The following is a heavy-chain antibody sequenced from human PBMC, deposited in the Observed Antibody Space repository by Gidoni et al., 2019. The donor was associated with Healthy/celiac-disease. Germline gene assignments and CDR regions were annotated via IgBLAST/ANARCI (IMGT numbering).Heavy chain of an antibody. J-gene: IGHJ4*02. CDR3: ARGGGGATYFDY. CDR2: MNPNSGNT. CDR1: GYTFTSYD. Sequence: QVQLVQSGAEGEKPGASVKVSCKASGYTFTSYDINWVRQATGKGLQWMGWMNPNSGNTGSAPKFKGRVTMTRNTSISTVYMELSSLRSEDTAVYYCARGGGGATYFDYWGQGTLVTVSS. D-gene: IGHD1-26*01. V-gene: IGHV1-8*01.